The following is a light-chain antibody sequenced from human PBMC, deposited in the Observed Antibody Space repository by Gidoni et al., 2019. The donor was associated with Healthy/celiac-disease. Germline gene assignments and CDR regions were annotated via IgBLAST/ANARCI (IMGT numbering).Light chain of an antibody. CDR2: GNS. CDR1: SSNIGAGYD. J-gene: IGLJ2*01. CDR3: QSYDSSLSGYVV. V-gene: IGLV1-40*01. Sequence: QSVLTQPPSVSGTPGQRVTISCTGSSSNIGAGYDVHWYQQLPGTAPKLLIYGNSNRPSGVPERFSGSKSGTSASLAITGLQAEDEADYYGQSYDSSLSGYVVFGGGTKLTVL.